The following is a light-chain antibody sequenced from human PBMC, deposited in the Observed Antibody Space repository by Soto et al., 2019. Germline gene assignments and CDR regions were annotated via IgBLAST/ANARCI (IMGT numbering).Light chain of an antibody. CDR2: GAS. Sequence: EIVLTQSPGTLSLSPGERATLSCRASQSVSSSYLSWYQQKPGQAPRLLIYGASSRATGIPDRFSGSGSGTDFTLTISRLEPEDFAEYYCQQYSSSPVAFGQGTKLEIK. CDR3: QQYSSSPVA. V-gene: IGKV3-20*01. J-gene: IGKJ2*01. CDR1: QSVSSSY.